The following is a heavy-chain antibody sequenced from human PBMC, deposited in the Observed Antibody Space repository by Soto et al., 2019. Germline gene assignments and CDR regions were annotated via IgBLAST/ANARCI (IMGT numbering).Heavy chain of an antibody. J-gene: IGHJ3*02. CDR1: GFTFSSYG. V-gene: IGHV3-33*03. Sequence: PGGSLRLSCAASGFTFSSYGMHWVRQAPGKGLEWVAVIWYDGSNKYYADSVKGRFTISRDTSKNTVYLQMNSLTAGDTAFYYCAKATATSGGAFEIYGQGTMATVSS. D-gene: IGHD1-1*01. CDR2: IWYDGSNK. CDR3: AKATATSGGAFEI.